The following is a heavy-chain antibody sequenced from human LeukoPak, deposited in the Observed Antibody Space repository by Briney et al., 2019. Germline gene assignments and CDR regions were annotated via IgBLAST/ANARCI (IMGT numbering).Heavy chain of an antibody. Sequence: SVKVSCKASGGTFSSYAISWVRQAPGQGLEWMGGIIPIFGTANYAQKFQGRVTITADESTSTAYMELSSLRSEDTAVYYCARVRRGGYSYGETWYYFDYWGQGTLVTVFS. D-gene: IGHD5-18*01. CDR3: ARVRRGGYSYGETWYYFDY. CDR2: IIPIFGTA. CDR1: GGTFSSYA. J-gene: IGHJ4*02. V-gene: IGHV1-69*13.